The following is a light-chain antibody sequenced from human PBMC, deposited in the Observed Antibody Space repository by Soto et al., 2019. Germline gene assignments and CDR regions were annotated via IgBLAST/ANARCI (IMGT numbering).Light chain of an antibody. Sequence: QSVLTQPASVSGSPGQSTTTSCTGSSSDVGGYNYVSWYQQHPGKAPQLMIYEVSNRPSGVSNRFSGSKSGNTASLTISGLQAEDEADYYCSSYTSSSSNFVFGSGTKLTVL. CDR2: EVS. J-gene: IGLJ1*01. V-gene: IGLV2-14*01. CDR3: SSYTSSSSNFV. CDR1: SSDVGGYNY.